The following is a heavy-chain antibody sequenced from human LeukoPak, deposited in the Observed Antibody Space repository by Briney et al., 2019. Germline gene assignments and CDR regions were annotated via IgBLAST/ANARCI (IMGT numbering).Heavy chain of an antibody. CDR2: AYSGVNA. V-gene: IGHV4-4*07. CDR3: AREKSGTLTRAYYYIDV. D-gene: IGHD1-26*01. Sequence: SETLSLTCTVSGDSMHSYYWSWIRQSPEKGLEWIGRAYSGVNAYYNPSLQSRVTISVDQSNNQFSLDLASVTAADTALYYCAREKSGTLTRAYYYIDVWGKGITVTVSS. CDR1: GDSMHSYY. J-gene: IGHJ6*03.